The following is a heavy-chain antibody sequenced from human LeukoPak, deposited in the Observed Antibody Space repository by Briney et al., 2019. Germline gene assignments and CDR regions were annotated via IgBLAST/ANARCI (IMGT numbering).Heavy chain of an antibody. CDR1: GFTFSSFA. J-gene: IGHJ5*02. D-gene: IGHD4-17*01. Sequence: GGSLRLSCAASGFTFSSFAKTWVRQAPGKGLEWVSSITGTHYTTYNTDSVKGRFTISRDNSKNTLYLQMNSLRADDTAVYYCTKDPNGDYVGAFGPWGQGTLVTVSS. CDR3: TKDPNGDYVGAFGP. CDR2: ITGTHYTT. V-gene: IGHV3-23*01.